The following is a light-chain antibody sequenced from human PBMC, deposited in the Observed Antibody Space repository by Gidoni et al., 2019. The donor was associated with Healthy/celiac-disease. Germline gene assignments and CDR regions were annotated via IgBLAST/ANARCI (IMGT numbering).Light chain of an antibody. V-gene: IGLV2-8*01. CDR2: EVS. CDR3: SSYAGSNNYV. Sequence: QSALTQPPSAAGPPGPSVTISCTGTSSDVGGYNYVSWYQQHPGKAPKLLIYEVSKRPSGVPDRFSGSKSGNTASLTVSGLQAEDEADYCCSSYAGSNNYVFGTGTKVTVL. J-gene: IGLJ1*01. CDR1: SSDVGGYNY.